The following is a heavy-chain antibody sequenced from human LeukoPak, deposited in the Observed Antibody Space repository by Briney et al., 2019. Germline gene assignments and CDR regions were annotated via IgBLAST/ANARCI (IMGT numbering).Heavy chain of an antibody. V-gene: IGHV1-24*01. J-gene: IGHJ6*04. CDR1: GYTLTELS. D-gene: IGHD3-16*01. CDR3: ATGGIMITFGGSYYGMDV. Sequence: ASVKVSCKVSGYTLTELSMHWVRQAPGKGLEWMGGFDPEDGETIYAQKFQGRVTMTEDTSTDTAYMELSSLRSEDTAVYYCATGGIMITFGGSYYGMDVWGKGTTVTASS. CDR2: FDPEDGET.